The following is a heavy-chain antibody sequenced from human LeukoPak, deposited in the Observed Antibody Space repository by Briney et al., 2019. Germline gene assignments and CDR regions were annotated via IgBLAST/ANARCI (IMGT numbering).Heavy chain of an antibody. J-gene: IGHJ6*02. CDR1: GYTFTSYT. CDR2: INGGNGNT. V-gene: IGHV1-3*01. Sequence: AASVKVSCTASGYTFTSYTIHWVRQAPGQRLEWMGWINGGNGNTKYSQKFQGRVTNIRDTSASTAYMELSSLRFEDTAVYYCASSITGNIAAAGYFYYGMDVWGQGTTVTVSS. CDR3: ASSITGNIAAAGYFYYGMDV. D-gene: IGHD6-13*01.